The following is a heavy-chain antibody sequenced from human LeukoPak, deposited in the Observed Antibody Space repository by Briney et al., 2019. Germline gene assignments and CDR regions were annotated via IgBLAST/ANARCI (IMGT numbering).Heavy chain of an antibody. Sequence: GGSLRLSCAASGFTFSSYAMSWVRQAPGKGLEWVSAISGSGGSTYYADSVKGRFTISRDNSKNTLYLQMNSLRAEDTAVYYCAKVPTTYYYDKRAVYFDYWGQGTLVTVSS. V-gene: IGHV3-23*01. J-gene: IGHJ4*02. D-gene: IGHD3-22*01. CDR2: ISGSGGST. CDR1: GFTFSSYA. CDR3: AKVPTTYYYDKRAVYFDY.